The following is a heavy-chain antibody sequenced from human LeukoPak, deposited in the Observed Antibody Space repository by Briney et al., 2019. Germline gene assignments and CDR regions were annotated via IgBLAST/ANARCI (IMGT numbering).Heavy chain of an antibody. CDR1: GYSFTSYW. V-gene: IGHV5-51*01. D-gene: IGHD5-24*01. J-gene: IGHJ3*02. CDR3: ARGQEMATIFPDAFDI. CDR2: IYPGDSDT. Sequence: GESLQISCKGSGYSFTSYWIGWVRQMPGKGLEWMGIIYPGDSDTRYSPSFQGQVTISADKSISTAYLQWSSLKASDTAMYYCARGQEMATIFPDAFDIWGQGTMVTVSS.